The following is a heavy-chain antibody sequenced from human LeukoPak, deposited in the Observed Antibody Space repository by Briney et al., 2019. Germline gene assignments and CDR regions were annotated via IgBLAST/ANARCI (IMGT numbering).Heavy chain of an antibody. D-gene: IGHD3-22*01. CDR2: ISTSGGSS. CDR3: AIMHPYYDGSGYWVQ. J-gene: IGHJ4*02. V-gene: IGHV3-23*01. Sequence: GGSLRLSCAASGFTFGSYAVSWVRQAPGKGLEWVSGISTSGGSSSCADSVKGRFTISRDNPRNTLYMEMNSLRAEDTALYYCAIMHPYYDGSGYWVQWGQGTLVTVSS. CDR1: GFTFGSYA.